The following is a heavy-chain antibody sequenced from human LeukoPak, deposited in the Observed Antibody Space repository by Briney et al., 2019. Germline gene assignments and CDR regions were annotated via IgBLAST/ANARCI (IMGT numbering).Heavy chain of an antibody. D-gene: IGHD5-24*01. V-gene: IGHV1-69*04. J-gene: IGHJ4*02. CDR1: GGTFSSYA. CDR2: IIPILGIA. CDR3: ARASRDGYNYILDY. Sequence: SVKVSCKASGGTFSSYAISWVRQAPGQGLEWMGRIIPILGIANYAQKFQGRVTITADKSTSTAYMELSSLRSEDTAVYYCARASRDGYNYILDYWGQGTLVTVSS.